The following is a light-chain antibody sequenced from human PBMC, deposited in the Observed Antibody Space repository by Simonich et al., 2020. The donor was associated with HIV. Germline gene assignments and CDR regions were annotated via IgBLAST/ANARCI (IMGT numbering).Light chain of an antibody. J-gene: IGKJ2*01. Sequence: EIVLPQSPDFHSVTPKEKVTITCRARQSIGSSLDWSQQKPDQSPKLLIKYASQSMSGVPSGFSGSGAGTDFTLTINSLEPEDAATYYCHQSSSLPHTFGQGTKLEIK. CDR2: YAS. V-gene: IGKV6-21*02. CDR3: HQSSSLPHT. CDR1: QSIGSS.